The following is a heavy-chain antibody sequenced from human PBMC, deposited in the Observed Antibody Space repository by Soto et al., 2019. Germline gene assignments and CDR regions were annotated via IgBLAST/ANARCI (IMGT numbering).Heavy chain of an antibody. CDR3: ARHSVLVEGDHFDY. V-gene: IGHV4-59*08. CDR2: IYYSGST. CDR1: GGSISSYY. D-gene: IGHD1-26*01. J-gene: IGHJ4*02. Sequence: SETLSLTCTVSGGSISSYYWSWIRQPPGKGLEWIGYIYYSGSTNYNPSLKSRVTISVDTSKNQFSLKLSSVTAADTAVYYCARHSVLVEGDHFDYWGQGTLVTVSS.